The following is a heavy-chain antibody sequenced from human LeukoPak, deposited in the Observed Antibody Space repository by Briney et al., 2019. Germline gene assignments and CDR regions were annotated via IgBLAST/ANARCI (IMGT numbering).Heavy chain of an antibody. J-gene: IGHJ4*02. D-gene: IGHD5-12*01. CDR3: ARLSSGYDSQEEAYFDY. CDR1: GGTFSSFA. V-gene: IGHV1-69*04. CDR2: IIPILGIA. Sequence: SVKVSCKASGGTFSSFAISWVRQAPGQGLEWMGRIIPILGIANYAQKFQGRVTITADKSTSTAYMELSSLRSEDTAVYYCARLSSGYDSQEEAYFDYWGQGTLVTVSS.